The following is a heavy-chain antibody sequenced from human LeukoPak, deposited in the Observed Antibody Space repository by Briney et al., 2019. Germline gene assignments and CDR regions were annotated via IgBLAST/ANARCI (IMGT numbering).Heavy chain of an antibody. CDR2: ISAYNGNT. V-gene: IGHV1-18*04. Sequence: GASVKVSCKASGYTFTSYGISWVRQAPGQGLEWMGWISAYNGNTNYAQKLQGRVTMTTDTSTSTAYMELRSLRSDDTAVYYCARGWTTATTKEHLDYWGQGTLVTVSS. CDR3: ARGWTTATTKEHLDY. D-gene: IGHD4-17*01. CDR1: GYTFTSYG. J-gene: IGHJ4*02.